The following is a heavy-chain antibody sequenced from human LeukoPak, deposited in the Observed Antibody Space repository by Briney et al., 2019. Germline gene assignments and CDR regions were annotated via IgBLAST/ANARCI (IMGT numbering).Heavy chain of an antibody. Sequence: ASVKVSCKASGYTFTSYYMHWVRQAPGQGLEWMGIINPSGGSTSYAQKFQGRVTMTRDTSTSTVYMELCSLRSEDTAVYYCALATKSTVDYWGQGTLVTVSS. CDR2: INPSGGST. D-gene: IGHD5-12*01. CDR3: ALATKSTVDY. J-gene: IGHJ4*02. CDR1: GYTFTSYY. V-gene: IGHV1-46*01.